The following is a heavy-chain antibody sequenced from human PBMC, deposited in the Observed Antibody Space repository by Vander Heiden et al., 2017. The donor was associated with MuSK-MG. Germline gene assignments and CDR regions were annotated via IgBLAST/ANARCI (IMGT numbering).Heavy chain of an antibody. CDR2: ISDSGSA. CDR3: ARGRNTYSSSSTKYSGLEV. J-gene: IGHJ6*02. V-gene: IGHV3-23*01. D-gene: IGHD6-6*01. CDR1: GFTFSNYG. Sequence: EVQLLESGGGLVQPGGSLRLSCVASGFTFSNYGMSWVRQAPGKGLEWVSGISDSGSAYYADSVKGRFTISRDNSKNTLYVQINSLRAEDTALYYCARGRNTYSSSSTKYSGLEVWGQGTTVTVYS.